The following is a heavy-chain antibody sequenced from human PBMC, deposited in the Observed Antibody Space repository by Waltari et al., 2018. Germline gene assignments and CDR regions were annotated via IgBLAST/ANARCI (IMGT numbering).Heavy chain of an antibody. CDR1: GYTFTDYF. CDR3: AKGASTYGSTGGFDY. V-gene: IGHV1-2*02. D-gene: IGHD1-1*01. CDR2: INPQNGGT. J-gene: IGHJ4*02. Sequence: QVQVVQSGAEVKKPGASVKVSCKTSGYTFTDYFFHWVLQAPGQGLGWLGGINPQNGGTNYAQKFQGRVTMSRDTSSSTAYMDLSRLRSDDTAVYYCAKGASTYGSTGGFDYWGQGALITVSS.